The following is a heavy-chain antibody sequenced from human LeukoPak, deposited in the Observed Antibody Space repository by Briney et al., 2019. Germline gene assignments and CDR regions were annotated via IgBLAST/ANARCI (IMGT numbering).Heavy chain of an antibody. CDR1: GGTFSSYA. D-gene: IGHD3-22*01. J-gene: IGHJ4*02. CDR3: ARIPLGDSSGPFDH. V-gene: IGHV1-69*05. CDR2: IIPIFGTA. Sequence: SVKVSCKASGGTFSSYAISWVRQAPGQGLEWMGGIIPIFGTANYAQKFQGRVTITTDESTSTAYMELSSLRSEDTAVYYCARIPLGDSSGPFDHWGQGTLVTVSS.